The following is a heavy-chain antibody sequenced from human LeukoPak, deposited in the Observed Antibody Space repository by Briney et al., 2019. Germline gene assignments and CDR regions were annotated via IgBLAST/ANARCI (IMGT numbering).Heavy chain of an antibody. Sequence: SETLSLTCNVSGGSISSSSYYWGRVRPPPGKGLEWIGSMFYGGTTYYNQSLKSRVTISVDTSKNQFSLRLSSVTAADTAVYYCARLLGRGGFRAVDIWGQGTMVTVSS. CDR2: MFYGGTT. CDR3: ARLLGRGGFRAVDI. CDR1: GGSISSSSYY. V-gene: IGHV4-39*07. J-gene: IGHJ3*02. D-gene: IGHD3-16*01.